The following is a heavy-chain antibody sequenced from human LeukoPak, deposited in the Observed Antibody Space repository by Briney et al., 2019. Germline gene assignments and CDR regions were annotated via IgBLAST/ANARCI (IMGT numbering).Heavy chain of an antibody. J-gene: IGHJ4*02. CDR2: INSDGSST. CDR3: ARGRRDGYNVFDY. CDR1: GFTFSSYW. D-gene: IGHD5-24*01. V-gene: IGHV3-74*01. Sequence: GGSLRLSCAASGFTFSSYWMHWVRHAPGKGLVWVSRINSDGSSTTYADSVKGRFTISRDNAKNTLYLQMNSLRAEDTAVYYCARGRRDGYNVFDYWGQGSLVTASS.